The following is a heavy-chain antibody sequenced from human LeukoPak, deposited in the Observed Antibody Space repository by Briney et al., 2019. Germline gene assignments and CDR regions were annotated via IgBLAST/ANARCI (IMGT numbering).Heavy chain of an antibody. CDR1: GFTVITND. J-gene: IGHJ4*02. V-gene: IGHV3-53*01. D-gene: IGHD1-14*01. Sequence: GGSESLSCAASGFTVITNDMTWVRQAPGKGLEWVSVLYSDGNTKYADSVQGRVTISRDNSKNTLYLEMNSLSPDDTAVYYCARGVEPLAANTLAYWGQGTLVTVSS. CDR3: ARGVEPLAANTLAY. CDR2: LYSDGNT.